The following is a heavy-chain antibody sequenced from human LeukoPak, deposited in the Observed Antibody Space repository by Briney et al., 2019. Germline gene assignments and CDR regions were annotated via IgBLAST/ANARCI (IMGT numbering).Heavy chain of an antibody. Sequence: SGPTLVKPTQTLTLNCTLSGFSVSISGVGVGWIRQHPGKDPEWRALIYWNDDKRYSPSLKSRLTITKDTSKNQVVLTMTNMDPVDTATYYCARSSSSWYDFDYWGQGTLVTVSS. CDR1: GFSVSISGVG. CDR2: IYWNDDK. D-gene: IGHD6-13*01. J-gene: IGHJ4*02. CDR3: ARSSSSWYDFDY. V-gene: IGHV2-5*01.